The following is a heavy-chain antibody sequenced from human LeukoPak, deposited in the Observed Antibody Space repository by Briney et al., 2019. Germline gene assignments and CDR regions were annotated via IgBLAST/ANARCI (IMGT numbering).Heavy chain of an antibody. V-gene: IGHV1-46*01. CDR2: INPYGGST. Sequence: GASVKVSCKASGYTFTNYFMHWVRQAPGQGLQWMGIINPYGGSTSYAQKFQGRVTMTGDMSTSTVYMELSSLRSEDTAVYYCARAIRTIFGVVISPYYYMDVWGKGTTVTVSS. D-gene: IGHD3-3*01. J-gene: IGHJ6*03. CDR1: GYTFTNYF. CDR3: ARAIRTIFGVVISPYYYMDV.